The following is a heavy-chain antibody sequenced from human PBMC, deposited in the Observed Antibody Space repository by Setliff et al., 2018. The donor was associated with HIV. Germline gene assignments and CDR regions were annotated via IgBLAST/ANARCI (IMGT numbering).Heavy chain of an antibody. CDR1: GFSLNTVGMC. V-gene: IGHV2-70*11. Sequence: PTLVTPTQTLTLTCTFSGFSLNTVGMCVSWIRQPPGKALEWLARIDWDDDKYYITSLKTRLTISKDTSKNQVVLTMTNMDPVDLGTYFCARTRPPSGLASAYFFDSWGQGTLVTVSS. CDR2: IDWDDDK. CDR3: ARTRPPSGLASAYFFDS. D-gene: IGHD6-25*01. J-gene: IGHJ4*02.